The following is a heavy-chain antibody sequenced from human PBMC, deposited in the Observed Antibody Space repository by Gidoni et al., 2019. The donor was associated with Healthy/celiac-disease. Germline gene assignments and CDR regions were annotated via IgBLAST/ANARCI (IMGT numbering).Heavy chain of an antibody. CDR2: MHPNSGDT. D-gene: IGHD6-19*01. V-gene: IGHV1-8*01. J-gene: IGHJ4*02. CDR3: ARGGIAVAEGDY. Sequence: QVQLVQSAAAVKKPWATVQVSCKASGYTFTSYDINWVRQATGQGLEWMGWMHPNSGDTGYAQKFQGRVTMTSNTSRSTAYMELSSLRSEDTAVYYWARGGIAVAEGDYWGQGTLVTVSS. CDR1: GYTFTSYD.